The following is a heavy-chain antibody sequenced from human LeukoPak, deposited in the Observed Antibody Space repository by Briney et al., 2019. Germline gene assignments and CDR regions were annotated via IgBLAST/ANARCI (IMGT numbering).Heavy chain of an antibody. J-gene: IGHJ6*03. Sequence: SETLSLTCSVSGGSISSSRSYWGWIRQTPGKGLEWVGSIYYNGDTYYNPSFKSRVTISVDTSKNQFSLKLSSVTAADTAVYYCARGGVSDCSGGSCPRRRYYYYYMDVWGKGTTVTVSS. D-gene: IGHD2-15*01. CDR2: IYYNGDT. V-gene: IGHV4-39*07. CDR1: GGSISSSRSY. CDR3: ARGGVSDCSGGSCPRRRYYYYYMDV.